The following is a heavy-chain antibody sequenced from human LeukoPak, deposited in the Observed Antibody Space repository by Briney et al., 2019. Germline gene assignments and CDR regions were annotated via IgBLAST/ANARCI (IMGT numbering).Heavy chain of an antibody. CDR2: IDRDGRII. J-gene: IGHJ5*02. CDR3: IRGMGES. D-gene: IGHD3-16*01. Sequence: PGGSLRLSCAASGFTFSTYWMHWVRHTPGKGLVWVSRIDRDGRIISYADSVKGRFTISRDNAKNMLYLQMDNLRAGDTAVYYCIRGMGESWGQGTLVSVSS. CDR1: GFTFSTYW. V-gene: IGHV3-74*01.